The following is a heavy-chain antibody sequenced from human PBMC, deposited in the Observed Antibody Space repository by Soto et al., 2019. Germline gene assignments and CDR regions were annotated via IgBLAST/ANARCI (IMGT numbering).Heavy chain of an antibody. CDR3: ARGWGRIFGY. J-gene: IGHJ4*02. D-gene: IGHD7-27*01. Sequence: QVQLQQWGAGLLKPSETLSLTCAVYGGSFSGYYWNWIRQPPGKGLERIGEINHSGSTNYNPSLKSRVTISVDTSKNQFSLKLSSVTAADTAVYYCARGWGRIFGYWGQGTLVTVSS. CDR2: INHSGST. V-gene: IGHV4-34*01. CDR1: GGSFSGYY.